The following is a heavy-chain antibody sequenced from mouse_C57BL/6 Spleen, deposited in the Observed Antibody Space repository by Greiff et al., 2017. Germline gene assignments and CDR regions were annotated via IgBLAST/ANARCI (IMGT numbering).Heavy chain of an antibody. J-gene: IGHJ3*01. CDR3: TRSYYSNYPGFAY. CDR2: IDPETGGT. CDR1: GYTFTDYE. D-gene: IGHD2-5*01. Sequence: QVQLKESGAELVRPGASVTLSCKASGYTFTDYEMHWVKQTPVHGLEWIGAIDPETGGTAYNQKFKGKAILTADKSSSTAYMELRSLTSEDSAVYYCTRSYYSNYPGFAYWGQVALVTVSA. V-gene: IGHV1-15*01.